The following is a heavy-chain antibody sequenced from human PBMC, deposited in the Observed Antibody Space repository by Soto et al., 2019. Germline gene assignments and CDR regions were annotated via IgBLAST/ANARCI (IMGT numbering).Heavy chain of an antibody. CDR2: ITSSGDSI. V-gene: IGHV3-48*02. J-gene: IGHJ4*02. CDR3: ARLPKGSMVTS. Sequence: EVQLVESGGGSVHPGGSLRLACAASGFRFSDYSMNWVRQAPGKGLEWVSYITSSGDSIYYSDSVKGRFTVSRDNAKNSLFLQMNGLRDEDTAVYYCARLPKGSMVTSWGQGTRVTVSS. D-gene: IGHD2-21*02. CDR1: GFRFSDYS.